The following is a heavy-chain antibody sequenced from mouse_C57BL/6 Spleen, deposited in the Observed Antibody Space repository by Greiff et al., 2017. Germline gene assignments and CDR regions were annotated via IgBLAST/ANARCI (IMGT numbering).Heavy chain of an antibody. V-gene: IGHV1-22*01. Sequence: VQLQQSGPELVKPGASVKMSCKASGYTFPDYNMHWVKQSHGKSLEWIGYINPNNGGTSYNPKFTGKATLTVNKSSSTAYIELRSLTSEDSAVYYCARGGLLGAMDYWGQGTSVTVSS. J-gene: IGHJ4*01. CDR1: GYTFPDYN. CDR3: ARGGLLGAMDY. CDR2: INPNNGGT. D-gene: IGHD2-3*01.